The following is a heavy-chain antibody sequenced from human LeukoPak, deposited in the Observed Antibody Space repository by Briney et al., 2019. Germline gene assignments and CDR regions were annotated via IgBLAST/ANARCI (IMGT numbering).Heavy chain of an antibody. CDR3: ARPFGTPVPSLVYYYGMDV. CDR2: IYSGGST. V-gene: IGHV3-66*04. D-gene: IGHD1-14*01. CDR1: GFTVSSNY. J-gene: IGHJ6*02. Sequence: GGSLRLSCAASGFTVSSNYMSWVRQAPGKGLEWVSVIYSGGSTYYADSVKGRFTISRDNSKNTLYLQMNSLRAEDTAVYYCARPFGTPVPSLVYYYGMDVWGQGTTVTVSS.